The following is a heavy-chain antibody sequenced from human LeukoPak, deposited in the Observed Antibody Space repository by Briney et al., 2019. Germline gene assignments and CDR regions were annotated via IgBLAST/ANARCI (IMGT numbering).Heavy chain of an antibody. V-gene: IGHV1-69*06. D-gene: IGHD3-3*01. CDR3: ATSRGRKLRFLEWLSLDY. J-gene: IGHJ4*02. CDR2: IIPIFGTA. Sequence: GSSVKVSCKASGGTFSSYAISWVRQAPGQGLEWMGGIIPIFGTANYAQKFQGRVTMTEDTSTDTAYMELSSLRSEDTAVYYYATSRGRKLRFLEWLSLDYWGQGTLVTVSS. CDR1: GGTFSSYA.